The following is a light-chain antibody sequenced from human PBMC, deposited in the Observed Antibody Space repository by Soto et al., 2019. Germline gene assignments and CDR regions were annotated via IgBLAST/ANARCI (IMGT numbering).Light chain of an antibody. V-gene: IGLV1-40*01. CDR1: SSNIGAGYD. J-gene: IGLJ1*01. CDR3: QSYDSSLSVSYV. CDR2: GNK. Sequence: QSALTQPPSVSGAPGQRVTISCTVSSSNIGAGYDVHWYQQRPGTAPKLLIYGNKNRPSGVPDRFSGSKSGTSASLAIIGLQAEDEADYYCQSYDSSLSVSYVFGTGTKVTVL.